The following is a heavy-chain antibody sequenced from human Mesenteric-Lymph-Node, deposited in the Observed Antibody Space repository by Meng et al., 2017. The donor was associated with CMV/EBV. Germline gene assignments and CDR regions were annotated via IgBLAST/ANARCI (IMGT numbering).Heavy chain of an antibody. CDR1: GFTFSSYP. CDR3: ARGSGSYSLIDY. Sequence: GESLKISCAASGFTFSSYPIHWVRQAPGKGLEWVTVISYDGDYKYYADSVKGRFTISRDNSKNTLYLQMNSLRAEDTAVYYCARGSGSYSLIDYWGQGTLVTVSS. V-gene: IGHV3-30-3*01. J-gene: IGHJ4*02. CDR2: ISYDGDYK. D-gene: IGHD1-26*01.